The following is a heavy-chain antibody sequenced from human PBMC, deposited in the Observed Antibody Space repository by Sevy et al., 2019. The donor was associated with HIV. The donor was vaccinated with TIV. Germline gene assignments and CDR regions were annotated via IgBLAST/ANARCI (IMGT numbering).Heavy chain of an antibody. CDR2: IIPIFGTA. CDR3: ARAPRGFAVADGFDY. V-gene: IGHV1-69*13. J-gene: IGHJ4*02. D-gene: IGHD6-19*01. CDR1: GGTFSSYA. Sequence: ASVKVSCKASGGTFSSYAISWVRQAPGQGLEWMGGIIPIFGTANYAQKFQGRVTITADESTRTAYMELSSLRSEDTAVYYCARAPRGFAVADGFDYWGQGTLVTVSS.